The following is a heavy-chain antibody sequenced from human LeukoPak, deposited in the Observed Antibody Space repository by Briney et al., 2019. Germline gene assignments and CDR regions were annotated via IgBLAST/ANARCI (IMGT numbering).Heavy chain of an antibody. J-gene: IGHJ4*02. CDR2: INAGNGNT. CDR1: GYTFTSYA. CDR3: ARDSGDIVVVVALGYFDY. V-gene: IGHV1-3*01. Sequence: ASVKASCKASGYTFTSYAMHWVRQAPGQRLEWMGWINAGNGNTKYSQKFQGRVTITRDTSASTAYMELSSLRSEDTAVYYCARDSGDIVVVVALGYFDYWGQGTLVTVSS. D-gene: IGHD2-15*01.